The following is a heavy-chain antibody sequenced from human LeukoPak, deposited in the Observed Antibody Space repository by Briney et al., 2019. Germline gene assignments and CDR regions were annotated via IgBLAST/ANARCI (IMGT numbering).Heavy chain of an antibody. D-gene: IGHD3-22*01. CDR1: GYTFTSYY. CDR3: ARARDYYDSSGLSRAFDI. V-gene: IGHV1-46*01. J-gene: IGHJ3*02. Sequence: GASVKVSCKASGYTFTSYYMHWVRQAPGQGLEWMGIINPSGGSTSYAQKFQGRVTMTRDMSTSTVYMQLSSLRSEDTAVYYCARARDYYDSSGLSRAFDIWGQGTMVTVSS. CDR2: INPSGGST.